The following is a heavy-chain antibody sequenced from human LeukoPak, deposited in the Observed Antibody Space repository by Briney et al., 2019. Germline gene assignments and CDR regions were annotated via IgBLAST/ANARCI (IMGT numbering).Heavy chain of an antibody. Sequence: ASVKVSCKASGYTFTSYDINWVRQATGQGLEWMGWMNPNSGNTGYAQKFQGRVTMTRNTSISTAYMELSSLRSEDTAVYYCARGANIDFWSGYYTRYYYYGMDVWGQGTTVTVSS. D-gene: IGHD3-3*01. CDR1: GYTFTSYD. J-gene: IGHJ6*02. CDR2: MNPNSGNT. CDR3: ARGANIDFWSGYYTRYYYYGMDV. V-gene: IGHV1-8*01.